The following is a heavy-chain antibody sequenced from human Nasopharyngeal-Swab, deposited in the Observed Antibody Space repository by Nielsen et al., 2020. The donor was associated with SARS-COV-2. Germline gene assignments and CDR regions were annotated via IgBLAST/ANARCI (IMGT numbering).Heavy chain of an antibody. D-gene: IGHD1-1*01. J-gene: IGHJ6*02. CDR3: ARGGQDNALDV. CDR1: GASFTGIF. V-gene: IGHV4-34*01. CDR2: VSHSGTA. Sequence: SETLSLTCTYKGASFTGIFWNWVSQPPGKGLEWIGEVSHSGTATYNPSLTGRVTISLDTAWSQCSLRLSSLSDADTAVYFCARGGQDNALDVWDQGTKVAVSS.